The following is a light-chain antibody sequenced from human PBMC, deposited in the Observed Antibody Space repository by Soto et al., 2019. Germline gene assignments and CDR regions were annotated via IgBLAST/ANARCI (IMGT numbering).Light chain of an antibody. CDR1: KLGDKY. V-gene: IGLV3-1*01. Sequence: YELTQPPSVSVSPGQTASITCSGDKLGDKYACWYQQKPRQSPVLVIYQDSKRPSGIPERFSGSNSGNTATLTISGTQAMDEADYYCQAWDSSTGVFGTGTKLTVL. J-gene: IGLJ1*01. CDR3: QAWDSSTGV. CDR2: QDS.